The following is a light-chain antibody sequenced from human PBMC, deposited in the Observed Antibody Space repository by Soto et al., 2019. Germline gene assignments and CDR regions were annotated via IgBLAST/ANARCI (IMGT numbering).Light chain of an antibody. V-gene: IGKV3-15*01. CDR1: QSVSSH. Sequence: IVMTQSPATLSVSPWERVTLSCTASQSVSSHVAWYQQKPGQAPRLLLYGASTRATGIPARFSGSGGGTDFTLTISSVQSEDFAVYYCQQYKNWPLFGQGTRLEIK. J-gene: IGKJ5*01. CDR2: GAS. CDR3: QQYKNWPL.